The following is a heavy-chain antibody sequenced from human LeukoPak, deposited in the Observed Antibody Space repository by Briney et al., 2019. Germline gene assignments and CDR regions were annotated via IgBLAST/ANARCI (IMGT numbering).Heavy chain of an antibody. D-gene: IGHD6-13*01. CDR1: GYTFPTFA. V-gene: IGHV1-3*01. Sequence: ASVKVSCKASGYTFPTFAIHWVRQAPGQRPEWMGWINGGNGNTKYSQKFQGRVTITRDTSAGTAYMELTSLRSEDMAVYYCARGRGTGGSNRDFYFYYYMDVWGNGTTVIVSS. CDR2: INGGNGNT. CDR3: ARGRGTGGSNRDFYFYYYMDV. J-gene: IGHJ6*03.